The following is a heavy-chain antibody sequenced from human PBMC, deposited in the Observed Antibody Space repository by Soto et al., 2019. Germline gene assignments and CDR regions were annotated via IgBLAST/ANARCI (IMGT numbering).Heavy chain of an antibody. V-gene: IGHV1-2*02. Sequence: ASVKVSCKXSGYTFTGYYMHWVRQAPGQGLEWMGWINPNSGGTSYAQKFQGRVTMTRDTSISTAYMELSRLRSDDTAVYYCARDFTSEYSWNPPEYYFDYWGQGTLVTVSS. J-gene: IGHJ4*02. CDR3: ARDFTSEYSWNPPEYYFDY. CDR1: GYTFTGYY. CDR2: INPNSGGT. D-gene: IGHD1-20*01.